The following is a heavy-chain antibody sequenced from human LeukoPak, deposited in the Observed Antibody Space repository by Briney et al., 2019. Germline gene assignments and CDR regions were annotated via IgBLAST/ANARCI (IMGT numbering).Heavy chain of an antibody. D-gene: IGHD3-10*01. CDR2: IYYSGYT. V-gene: IGHV4-31*03. CDR1: GGSVSSGGSY. CDR3: ARGGFVGSRSLFDS. J-gene: IGHJ4*02. Sequence: SQTLSLTCSDSGGSVSSGGSYWSWIRQLPGKGLEWIGYIYYSGYTFYSPSLKSRVFISFDTSKNLFSLKFSSVTAADTAVYYCARGGFVGSRSLFDSWGQGTLVTVSS.